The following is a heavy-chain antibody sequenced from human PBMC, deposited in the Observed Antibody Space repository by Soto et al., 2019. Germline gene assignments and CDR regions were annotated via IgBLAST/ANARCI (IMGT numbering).Heavy chain of an antibody. Sequence: QVQLLQSGAEVKKPGSSVRVSCEASGGTFRTYAISWVRQAPGQGLEWMGEIIPIFGKVNYAQKFQGRVTITADEPTTTVYMDLRSLTSEDTAVYYCAKGAVAGTPTSYYYYGMAVWGQGTTVTVS. D-gene: IGHD6-19*01. J-gene: IGHJ6*02. V-gene: IGHV1-69*12. CDR2: IIPIFGKV. CDR3: AKGAVAGTPTSYYYYGMAV. CDR1: GGTFRTYA.